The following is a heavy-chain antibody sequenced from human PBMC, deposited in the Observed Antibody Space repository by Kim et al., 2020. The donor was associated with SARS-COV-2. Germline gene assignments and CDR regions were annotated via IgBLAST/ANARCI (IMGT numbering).Heavy chain of an antibody. Sequence: NYSPSCQGHVAISADKSISTAYLQWGSLKASDTAMYYCARPGTGGGAFDYWGQGTLVTVSS. CDR3: ARPGTGGGAFDY. D-gene: IGHD3-10*01. V-gene: IGHV5-10-1*01. J-gene: IGHJ4*02.